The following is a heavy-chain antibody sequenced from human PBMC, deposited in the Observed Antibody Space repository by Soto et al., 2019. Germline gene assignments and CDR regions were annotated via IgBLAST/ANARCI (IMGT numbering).Heavy chain of an antibody. Sequence: SETLYLTCAIYGASFSDTYLNGFRQPPGKGLEWIGEINHNTNTIYNPSLTSRVTISVDTSKNHFSPKLTSVTAADTAAYYCARGVRLFRGSFDPWGQGTLVTVSS. CDR3: ARGVRLFRGSFDP. CDR2: INHNTNT. V-gene: IGHV4-34*01. J-gene: IGHJ5*02. D-gene: IGHD2-15*01. CDR1: GASFSDTY.